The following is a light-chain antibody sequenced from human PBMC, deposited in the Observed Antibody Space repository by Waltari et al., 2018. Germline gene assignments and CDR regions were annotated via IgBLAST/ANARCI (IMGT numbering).Light chain of an antibody. V-gene: IGLV1-40*01. CDR2: GNR. Sequence: QSVLTQPPSVSGAPGQTVTISCTGSSSNIGAGYDVHWYQQLPGAAPKLLIHGNRNRPSGVPDRFFGFNSDTSASLAITGLQAEDEADYYCQSYDSNLSRYVFGTGTKVSVL. CDR1: SSNIGAGYD. J-gene: IGLJ1*01. CDR3: QSYDSNLSRYV.